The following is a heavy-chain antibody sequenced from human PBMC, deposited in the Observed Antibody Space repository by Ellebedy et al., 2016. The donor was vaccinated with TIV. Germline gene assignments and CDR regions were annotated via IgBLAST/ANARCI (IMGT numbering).Heavy chain of an antibody. CDR3: ARCGGYSGTFQGPFDF. Sequence: AASVKVSCKASGGTFSNSAISWVRQAPGQGLEWMGRIIPILDITNYAQRFQGRVTITADKSTTTAYMELASLTSDDTAVYYCARCGGYSGTFQGPFDFWGQGTLVTVAS. CDR1: GGTFSNSA. V-gene: IGHV1-69*04. D-gene: IGHD1-26*01. CDR2: IIPILDIT. J-gene: IGHJ4*02.